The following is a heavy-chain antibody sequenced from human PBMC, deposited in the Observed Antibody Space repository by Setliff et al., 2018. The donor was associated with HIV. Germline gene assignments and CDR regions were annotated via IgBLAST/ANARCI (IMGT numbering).Heavy chain of an antibody. Sequence: GGSLRLSCEASGFTFSDYDFHWVRQAAGKGLEWVSAIGTGGDTYYVDSVKGRFTISRENARNSLYLQMNSLRVGDTAVYYCARDRPRGGGSLDAFDIWGQGTMVTVSS. CDR1: GFTFSDYD. CDR3: ARDRPRGGGSLDAFDI. D-gene: IGHD1-26*01. V-gene: IGHV3-13*01. J-gene: IGHJ3*02. CDR2: IGTGGDT.